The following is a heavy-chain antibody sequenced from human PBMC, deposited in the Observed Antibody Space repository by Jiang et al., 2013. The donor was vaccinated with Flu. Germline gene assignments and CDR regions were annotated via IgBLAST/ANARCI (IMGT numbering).Heavy chain of an antibody. J-gene: IGHJ6*02. Sequence: EVKKPGASVKVSCKASGYTFTSYGISWVRQAPGQGLEWMGWISTYSIKTNYAQIFQGRVTLTTDTSTSTAYMEMRSLRSDDTAVYYCARDGDRISTSGLNYDYYYGMDVWGQGTTVTVSS. CDR3: ARDGDRISTSGLNYDYYYGMDV. CDR1: GYTFTSYG. V-gene: IGHV1-18*01. D-gene: IGHD2-21*01. CDR2: ISTYSIKT.